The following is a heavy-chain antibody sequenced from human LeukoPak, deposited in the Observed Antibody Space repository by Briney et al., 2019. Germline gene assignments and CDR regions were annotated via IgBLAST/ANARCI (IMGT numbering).Heavy chain of an antibody. D-gene: IGHD3-22*01. V-gene: IGHV3-48*04. J-gene: IGHJ4*02. Sequence: GGCLRLSCAAHGFTFSPSSMTWVPQTPGKGLEWIAYISGDSKNIYDADSLKGRFTIARDNAKNSVYLHMSSLRAEDTAVYYWAKVVSRYYDSSGYSYFDYWGQGTLVTVSS. CDR1: GFTFSPSS. CDR2: ISGDSKNI. CDR3: AKVVSRYYDSSGYSYFDY.